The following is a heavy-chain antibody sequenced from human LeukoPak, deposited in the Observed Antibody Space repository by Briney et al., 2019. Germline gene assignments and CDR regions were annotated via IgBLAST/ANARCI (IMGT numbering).Heavy chain of an antibody. CDR3: ATLSGSSDY. CDR2: IYYSGST. V-gene: IGHV4-59*08. D-gene: IGHD6-25*01. J-gene: IGHJ4*02. CDR1: GGSISSYY. Sequence: NASETLSLTCTVSGGSISSYYWSWIRQPPGKGLEWIGYIYYSGSTNYNPSLKSRVTISVDTSKNQFSLKLSSVTAADTAVYYCATLSGSSDYWGQGTLVTVSS.